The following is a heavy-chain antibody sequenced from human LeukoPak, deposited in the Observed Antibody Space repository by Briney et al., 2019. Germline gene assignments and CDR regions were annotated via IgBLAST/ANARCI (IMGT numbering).Heavy chain of an antibody. CDR2: IIPILGIA. D-gene: IGHD3-10*02. CDR1: GGTFSSYA. V-gene: IGHV1-69*04. CDR3: ASHEPNVRGVIGGYFDY. Sequence: ASVKVSCKASGGTFSSYAISWVRQAPGQGLEWMGRIIPILGIANYAQKLQGRVTITADKSTSTAYMELSSLRSEDTAVYYCASHEPNVRGVIGGYFDYWGQGTLVTVSS. J-gene: IGHJ4*02.